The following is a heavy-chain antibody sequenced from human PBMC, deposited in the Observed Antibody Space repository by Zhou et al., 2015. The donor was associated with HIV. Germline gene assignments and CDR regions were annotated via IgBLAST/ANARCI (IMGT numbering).Heavy chain of an antibody. CDR1: GGTFSSYA. J-gene: IGHJ1*01. D-gene: IGHD3-16*02. CDR3: ARAYYDYVWGSYRSVSAEYFQH. V-gene: IGHV1-69*01. CDR2: IIPIFGTA. Sequence: QVQLVQSGAEVKKPGSSVKVSCKASGGTFSSYAISWVRQAPGQGLEWMGGIIPIFGTANYAQKFQGRVTITADESTSTAYMELSSLRSEDTAVYYCARAYYDYVWGSYRSVSAEYFQHWGQGTLVTVSS.